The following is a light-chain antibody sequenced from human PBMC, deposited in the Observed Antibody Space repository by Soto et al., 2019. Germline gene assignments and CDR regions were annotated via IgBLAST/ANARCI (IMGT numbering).Light chain of an antibody. J-gene: IGKJ4*01. CDR1: QSINRF. CDR2: TTS. Sequence: DIQMTQSPSALSASVGDTVTITCRASQSINRFFNWYQQKSGKAPKVLISTTSNLQTGVPSRFSGRGSGTPFTLTITDLQPEDFATYYCQQCDSFPLTFGGGTKVEIK. V-gene: IGKV1-39*01. CDR3: QQCDSFPLT.